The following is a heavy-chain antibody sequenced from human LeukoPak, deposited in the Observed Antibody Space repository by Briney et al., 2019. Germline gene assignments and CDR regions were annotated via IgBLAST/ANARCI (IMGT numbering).Heavy chain of an antibody. CDR1: GGSITNYY. CDR3: ARHRAYSSSSPFDY. D-gene: IGHD6-6*01. Sequence: SETLSLTCAVSGGSITNYYWSWIRQPPGKGLEWIGYIYYTGSTNYNPSLKSRVTMFVDMSKNQFSLRLSSVTAADTAVYYCARHRAYSSSSPFDYWGQGTLVTVSS. V-gene: IGHV4-59*08. CDR2: IYYTGST. J-gene: IGHJ4*02.